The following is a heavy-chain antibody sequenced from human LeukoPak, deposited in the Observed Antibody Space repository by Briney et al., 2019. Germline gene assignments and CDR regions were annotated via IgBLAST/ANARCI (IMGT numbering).Heavy chain of an antibody. Sequence: SETLSLTCTVSGGSISSSSYYWAWIRQPPGKGLEWIGTIYYSGSTYYNPSLKSRITISVDTSKNQFSLKLSSVTAADTAVYYCARIWWELPHYFNYWGQGTLVTVSS. D-gene: IGHD1-26*01. CDR2: IYYSGST. J-gene: IGHJ4*02. CDR1: GGSISSSSYY. CDR3: ARIWWELPHYFNY. V-gene: IGHV4-39*07.